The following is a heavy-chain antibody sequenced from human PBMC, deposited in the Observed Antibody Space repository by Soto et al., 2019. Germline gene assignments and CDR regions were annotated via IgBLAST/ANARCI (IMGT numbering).Heavy chain of an antibody. CDR2: IRSKTDGGAT. CDR3: TRPRPGTNVFDY. V-gene: IGHV3-15*01. D-gene: IGHD6-13*01. Sequence: GGSLRLSCAASGITLSNAWMNWVRQAPGKGLEWVGRIRSKTDGGATEYAAPVKGRFTFSRDDSENTLYLQMSGLKAEDTALYYCTRPRPGTNVFDYWGKGKMVPVS. CDR1: GITLSNAW. J-gene: IGHJ3*01.